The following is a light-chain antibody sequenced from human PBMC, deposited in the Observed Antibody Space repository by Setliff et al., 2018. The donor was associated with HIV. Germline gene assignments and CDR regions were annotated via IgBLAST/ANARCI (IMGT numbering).Light chain of an antibody. CDR3: QLLDTSTDHSCV. J-gene: IGLJ1*01. CDR1: NIGSKS. CDR2: YDS. Sequence: SYELTQPPSVSVATGKTARITCAGNNIGSKSVHWYQQKPGQAPVLVMYYDSVRPSGIPERFSGSKSGNTAALAITRVEAGDEADYYCQLLDTSTDHSCVFGNGTKVTVL. V-gene: IGLV3-21*04.